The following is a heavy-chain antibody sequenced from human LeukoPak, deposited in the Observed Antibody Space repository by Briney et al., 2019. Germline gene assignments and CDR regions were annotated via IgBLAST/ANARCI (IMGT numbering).Heavy chain of an antibody. J-gene: IGHJ4*02. CDR2: IGPGDSYT. Sequence: GESLRISCKGSGYSFTTYWIIWVRQMPGKGLEWIGRIGPGDSYTNYSPSFEGHVTISADKYIGTAYLQWNSLKASDTAMYYCARNSGTENNFDYWGQGALVTVSS. CDR3: ARNSGTENNFDY. CDR1: GYSFTTYW. V-gene: IGHV5-10-1*01. D-gene: IGHD1-26*01.